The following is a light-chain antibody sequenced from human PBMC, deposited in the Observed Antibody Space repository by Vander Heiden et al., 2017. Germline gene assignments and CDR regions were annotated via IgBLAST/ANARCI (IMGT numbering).Light chain of an antibody. CDR3: QSYDNNLSAWV. CDR1: SSNIGATSD. Sequence: QSVLTQPPSVSAVPWQRVTISCTGSSSNIGATSDVHWYQQLPGTAPKLLIYVNNNRPSGVPDRFSGSKSGTSASLAITGLQAEDEADYYCQSYDNNLSAWVFGGGTKLTVL. V-gene: IGLV1-40*01. J-gene: IGLJ3*02. CDR2: VNN.